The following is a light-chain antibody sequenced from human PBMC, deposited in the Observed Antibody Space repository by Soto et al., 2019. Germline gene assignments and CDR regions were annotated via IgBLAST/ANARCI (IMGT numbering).Light chain of an antibody. J-gene: IGKJ1*01. CDR3: MQSSQFRS. CDR1: ESLLHRVRNTY. CDR2: QIS. V-gene: IGKV2-24*01. Sequence: DIVLTQSPLRIAVTPGRPASFSCESSESLLHRVRNTYLSWLHQKPGQPPRLLIYQISERFSGVPDRFSGSGAGTNFTLSISRVEVEDVGTFFCMQSSQFRSFGQGTKVEIK.